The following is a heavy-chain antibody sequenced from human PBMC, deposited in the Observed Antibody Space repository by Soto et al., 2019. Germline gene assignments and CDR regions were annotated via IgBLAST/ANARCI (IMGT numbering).Heavy chain of an antibody. V-gene: IGHV3-7*05. CDR1: GFTFSSYW. D-gene: IGHD3-10*01. Sequence: EVQLVESGGGLVQPGGSLRLSCAASGFTFSSYWMSWVRQAPGKGLEWVANIKQDGSEKYYVDSVKGRFTISRDNAQESLSLQMNSLRDEDTAVYYCARDEDYGSGSDHFDYWGQGTLVTVSS. J-gene: IGHJ4*02. CDR2: IKQDGSEK. CDR3: ARDEDYGSGSDHFDY.